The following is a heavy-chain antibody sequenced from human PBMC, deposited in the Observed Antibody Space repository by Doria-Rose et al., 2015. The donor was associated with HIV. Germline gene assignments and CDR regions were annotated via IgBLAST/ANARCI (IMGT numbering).Heavy chain of an antibody. D-gene: IGHD3-10*01. Sequence: QVQLQESGPGLVRPSQTLSLTCTVLGDSISSGDSFWRWIRQPPGKGPEWIWYISSSRTTYYYPSLSSRLTIALDASKNQFSLNLNSVTAADTAVYYCARARNYGFPHFFDSWGQGTLVTVSS. CDR1: GDSISSGDSF. J-gene: IGHJ4*02. V-gene: IGHV4-30-4*01. CDR3: ARARNYGFPHFFDS. CDR2: ISSSRTT.